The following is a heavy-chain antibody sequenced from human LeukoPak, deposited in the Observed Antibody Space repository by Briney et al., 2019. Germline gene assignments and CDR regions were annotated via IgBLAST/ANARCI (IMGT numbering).Heavy chain of an antibody. CDR1: GFTFSSYG. Sequence: GGSLRLSCAASGFTFSSYGMHWVRQAPGKGLEWVAVISYDGSNKYYADSVKGRFTISRDNSKNTLYLQMNSLRAEDTAVYYCARDGVTFGELNWFDPWGQGTLVTVSS. V-gene: IGHV3-30*03. CDR2: ISYDGSNK. CDR3: ARDGVTFGELNWFDP. D-gene: IGHD3-10*01. J-gene: IGHJ5*02.